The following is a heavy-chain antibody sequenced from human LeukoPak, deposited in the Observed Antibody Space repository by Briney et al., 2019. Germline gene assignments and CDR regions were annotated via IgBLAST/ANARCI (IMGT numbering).Heavy chain of an antibody. D-gene: IGHD2-15*01. V-gene: IGHV4-39*01. CDR3: ARHGHCSDGTCYSVGS. J-gene: IGHJ4*02. CDR2: VYNTGSS. Sequence: SETLSLACTVSGDSISSSSDYWGWFRQPPGKGLEWIGTVYNTGSSYYNPSLKSRATISVDTSKNQFSLKLSSVTAADTAFFYCARHGHCSDGTCYSVGSWGQGALVTVSS. CDR1: GDSISSSSDY.